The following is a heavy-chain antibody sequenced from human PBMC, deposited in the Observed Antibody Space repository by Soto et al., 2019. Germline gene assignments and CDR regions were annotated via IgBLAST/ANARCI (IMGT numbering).Heavy chain of an antibody. V-gene: IGHV1-2*02. CDR1: GYTFATYY. J-gene: IGHJ4*02. CDR2: IDRNNGGT. D-gene: IGHD2-2*01. CDR3: ASELYSASWDNNHSFGS. Sequence: ASVKVSCKASGYTFATYYIHWVRQAPGQGLEWMGWIDRNNGGTNYAQKFQGRVTMTKGTSISTAYMEMTSLRSDDTAIYYCASELYSASWDNNHSFGSWGPGTLVTLSS.